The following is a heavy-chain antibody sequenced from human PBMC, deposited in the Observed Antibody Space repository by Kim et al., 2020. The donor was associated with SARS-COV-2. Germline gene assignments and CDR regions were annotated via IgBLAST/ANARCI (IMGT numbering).Heavy chain of an antibody. D-gene: IGHD2-15*01. Sequence: SETLSLTCTVSRGSINNDYLSWIRQPPGKGLEWIGYISYRGSTNHNPSLKSRVTLSVDASKNQLSLELSSVTAADPAVYDCARQLGYYSLYHYYYMVVWGNGTTVTVSS. CDR1: RGSINNDY. CDR2: ISYRGST. J-gene: IGHJ6*03. V-gene: IGHV4-59*12. CDR3: ARQLGYYSLYHYYYMVV.